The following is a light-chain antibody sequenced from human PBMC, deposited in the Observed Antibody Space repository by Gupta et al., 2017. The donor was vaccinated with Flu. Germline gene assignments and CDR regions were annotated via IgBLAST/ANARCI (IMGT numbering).Light chain of an antibody. CDR1: SSDVGSYNL. V-gene: IGLV2-23*01. CDR2: EGM. Sequence: QSALTQPASVSGSPGQSITISCTGTSSDVGSYNLVSWYQQHPGKAHKLVIYEGMKRPAAVSTRFSGSKSGTTASLTISALQVEAGDDYYGCSYAGSSSWVFGGGTKLTVL. CDR3: CSYAGSSSWV. J-gene: IGLJ3*02.